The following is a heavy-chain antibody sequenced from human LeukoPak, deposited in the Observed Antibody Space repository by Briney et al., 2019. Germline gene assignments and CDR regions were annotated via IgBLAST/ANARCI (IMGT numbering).Heavy chain of an antibody. CDR2: ISGSGGST. CDR1: GFTFSSYA. D-gene: IGHD3-3*01. CDR3: AKSRFLEWLCPRNWFDP. V-gene: IGHV3-23*01. J-gene: IGHJ5*02. Sequence: GGSLRLSCAASGFTFSSYAMSWVRQAPGKGLEWVSAISGSGGSTYYADSVKGRFTISRDNSKNTLYLQMNSLRAEDTAVYYCAKSRFLEWLCPRNWFDPWGQGTLVTVSS.